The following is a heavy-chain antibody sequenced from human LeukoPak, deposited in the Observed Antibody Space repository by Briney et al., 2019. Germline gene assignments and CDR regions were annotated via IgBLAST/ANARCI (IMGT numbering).Heavy chain of an antibody. CDR1: GYTFTSYD. Sequence: ASVKVSCKASGYTFTSYDINWVRQATGQGLEWMGWMNTNSGNTGYAQKFQGRVTMTRNTSTSTAYMELSSLRSEDTAVYYCARGREAYSYGYSGYYYYYMDVWGKGTTVTVSS. D-gene: IGHD5-18*01. V-gene: IGHV1-8*01. CDR3: ARGREAYSYGYSGYYYYYMDV. CDR2: MNTNSGNT. J-gene: IGHJ6*03.